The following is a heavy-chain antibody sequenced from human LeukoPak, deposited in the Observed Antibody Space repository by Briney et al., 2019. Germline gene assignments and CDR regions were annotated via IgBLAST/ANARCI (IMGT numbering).Heavy chain of an antibody. J-gene: IGHJ6*03. D-gene: IGHD5-18*01. CDR3: AREKGEIGYSYGSGSYYYYYYMDV. CDR1: GDSVSSNSAA. CDR2: TYYRSKWYN. V-gene: IGHV6-1*01. Sequence: SQTLSLTCAISGDSVSSNSAAWNWIRQSPSRGLEWLGRTYYRSKWYNDYAVSVKSRITINPDTSKNQFSLQLNSVTPEDTAVYYCAREKGEIGYSYGSGSYYYYYYMDVWGKGTTVTVSS.